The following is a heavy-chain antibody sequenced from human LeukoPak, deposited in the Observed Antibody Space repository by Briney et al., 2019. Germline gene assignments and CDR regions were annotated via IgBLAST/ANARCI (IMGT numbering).Heavy chain of an antibody. CDR3: ARHLGGGASREFDY. D-gene: IGHD3-16*01. V-gene: IGHV4-59*01. J-gene: IGHJ4*02. Sequence: PSETLSLTCTVSGGSISTYYWSWIRQPPGKGLEWIGYIYYSGSTNYNPSLKSRVTISVDTSKNQFSLKLSSVTAADTAVYYCARHLGGGASREFDYWGQGTLVTVSS. CDR1: GGSISTYY. CDR2: IYYSGST.